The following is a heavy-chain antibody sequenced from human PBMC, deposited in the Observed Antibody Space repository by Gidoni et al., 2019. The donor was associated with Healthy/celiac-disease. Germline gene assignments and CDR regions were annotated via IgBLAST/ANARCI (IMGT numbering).Heavy chain of an antibody. Sequence: VQLVQSGAEVKKPGASVTVSCKVYGYTLTELSMHWVRQTPGKGLEWMGGFDPEDGETIYAQKFQGRVTMTEDTSTDTAYMELSSLRSEDTAVYYCALQGGYCSSTSCYPGAEKTYYYYYYGMDVWGQGTTVTVSS. D-gene: IGHD2-2*01. CDR1: GYTLTELS. CDR2: FDPEDGET. J-gene: IGHJ6*02. V-gene: IGHV1-24*01. CDR3: ALQGGYCSSTSCYPGAEKTYYYYYYGMDV.